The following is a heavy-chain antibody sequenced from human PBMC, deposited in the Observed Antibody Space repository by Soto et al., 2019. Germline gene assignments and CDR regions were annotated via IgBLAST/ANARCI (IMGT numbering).Heavy chain of an antibody. V-gene: IGHV5-51*01. CDR3: AKDSGSSSWSWAYYYYYGMDV. CDR2: IYPGDSDT. Sequence: GESLKISCKGSGYSFTSYWIGWVRQMPGKGLEWMGIIYPGDSDTRYSPSFQGQVTISADRSISTAYLQWSSLRAEDTAVYYCAKDSGSSSWSWAYYYYYGMDVWAQGTTVTVSS. CDR1: GYSFTSYW. D-gene: IGHD6-13*01. J-gene: IGHJ6*02.